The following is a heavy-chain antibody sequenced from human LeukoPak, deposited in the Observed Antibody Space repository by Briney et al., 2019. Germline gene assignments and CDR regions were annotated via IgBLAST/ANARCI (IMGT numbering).Heavy chain of an antibody. Sequence: PSETLSLTCTVSGGSISSSSYYWGWIRQPPGKGLEWIGSIYYSGSTYYNPSLKSRVTISVDTSKNQFSLQLNSVTPEDTAVYYCAREWGHGGNSVDYFDYWSQGTLVTVSS. CDR1: GGSISSSSYY. V-gene: IGHV4-39*07. D-gene: IGHD4-23*01. CDR3: AREWGHGGNSVDYFDY. CDR2: IYYSGST. J-gene: IGHJ4*02.